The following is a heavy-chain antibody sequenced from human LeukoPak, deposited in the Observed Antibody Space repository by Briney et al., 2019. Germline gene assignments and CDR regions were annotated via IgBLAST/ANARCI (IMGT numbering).Heavy chain of an antibody. J-gene: IGHJ4*02. CDR3: ARDWRVLDY. CDR2: ISDDGKYI. Sequence: PGGSLRLSCAASGFTFSRYSMNWVRQAPGKGPEWVSSISDDGKYIYYADSVKGRFSISRDNAKNSLYLQMNSLRAEDTAVYYCARDWRVLDYWGQGTLVTVSS. D-gene: IGHD3-3*01. V-gene: IGHV3-21*01. CDR1: GFTFSRYS.